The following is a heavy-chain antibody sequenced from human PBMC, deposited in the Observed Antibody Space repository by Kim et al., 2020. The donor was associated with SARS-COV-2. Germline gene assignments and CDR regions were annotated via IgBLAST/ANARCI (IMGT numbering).Heavy chain of an antibody. CDR3: ARGHLKGIVVGIAPRPYYYYRDV. J-gene: IGHJ6*03. CDR1: GYTFTSYD. Sequence: ASVKVSCKASGYTFTSYDINWVRQATGQGLEWMGWMNPNSGNTGYAQKFQGRVTMTRNTSISTAYMELSSLRSEDTAVYYCARGHLKGIVVGIAPRPYYYYRDVWGKGTTVTVPS. CDR2: MNPNSGNT. V-gene: IGHV1-8*01. D-gene: IGHD2-21*01.